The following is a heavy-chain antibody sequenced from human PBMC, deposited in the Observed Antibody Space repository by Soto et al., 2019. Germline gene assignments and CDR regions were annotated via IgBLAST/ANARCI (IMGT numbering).Heavy chain of an antibody. D-gene: IGHD3-22*01. CDR1: GGTFSSYA. CDR3: ARLRVDYYDSSGYYYPGGYFDY. J-gene: IGHJ4*02. CDR2: IIPIFGTA. V-gene: IGHV1-69*13. Sequence: GVSVKVSCKASGGTFSSYAISWVRQAPGQGLEWMGGIIPIFGTANYAQKFQGRVTITADESTSTAYMELSSLRSEDTAVYYCARLRVDYYDSSGYYYPGGYFDYWGQGTLVTVSS.